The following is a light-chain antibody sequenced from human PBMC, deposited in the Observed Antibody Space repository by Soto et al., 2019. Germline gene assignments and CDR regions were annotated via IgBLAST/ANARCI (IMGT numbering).Light chain of an antibody. CDR1: QSISDT. Sequence: EIVMTQSPATLSVSPGGRATLSCRASQSISDTLAWYQQKPGQAPRLLIYSASRGATGFPARFSGSGSGTDFTLTISSLQSEDFAVYYCQQYNNWLRTFGHGTKVDI. J-gene: IGKJ1*01. CDR3: QQYNNWLRT. V-gene: IGKV3-15*01. CDR2: SAS.